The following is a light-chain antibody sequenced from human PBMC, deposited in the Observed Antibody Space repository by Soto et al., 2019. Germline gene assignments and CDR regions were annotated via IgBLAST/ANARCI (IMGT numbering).Light chain of an antibody. CDR1: SSDVGDYNY. CDR2: EVS. CDR3: SSYAGSNNFVV. J-gene: IGLJ2*01. Sequence: QSVLTQPPSASGSPGQSVTISCTGTSSDVGDYNYVSWYQHHPGKAPKLMIYEVSERPSGVPDRFSGSKSGNTASLTVSGLQADDEADYYCSSYAGSNNFVVFGGGTKLTVL. V-gene: IGLV2-8*01.